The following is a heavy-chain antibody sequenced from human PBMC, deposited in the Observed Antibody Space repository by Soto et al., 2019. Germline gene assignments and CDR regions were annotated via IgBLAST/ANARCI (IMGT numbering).Heavy chain of an antibody. CDR1: GFTFSSYA. Sequence: GGSLRLSCAASGFTFSSYAMSWVRQAPGKGLEWVSAISGSGGSTYYADSVKGRFTISRDNSKNTLYLQMNSLRAEDTAVYYCAKDGGSWENGDYYNTYGMDVWGKGTTVTVSS. J-gene: IGHJ6*04. D-gene: IGHD6-13*01. CDR3: AKDGGSWENGDYYNTYGMDV. CDR2: ISGSGGST. V-gene: IGHV3-23*01.